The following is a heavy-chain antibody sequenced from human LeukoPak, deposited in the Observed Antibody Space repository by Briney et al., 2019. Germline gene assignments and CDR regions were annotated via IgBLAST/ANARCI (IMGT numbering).Heavy chain of an antibody. V-gene: IGHV3-21*01. CDR2: ISSRSGHI. CDR3: ARDPGTVAGPYFDY. Sequence: PGCALTLSHAASGFTFSSYNMNWVRQPPGKGLEWVSSISSRSGHIHYADSVKGRFTISRDNANNSLYLQMNSLRDEDTAVYYCARDPGTVAGPYFDYWGQGGLGTVSS. D-gene: IGHD6-19*01. CDR1: GFTFSSYN. J-gene: IGHJ4*02.